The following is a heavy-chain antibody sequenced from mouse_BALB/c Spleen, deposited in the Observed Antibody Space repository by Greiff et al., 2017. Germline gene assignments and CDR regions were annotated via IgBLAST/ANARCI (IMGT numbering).Heavy chain of an antibody. J-gene: IGHJ4*01. D-gene: IGHD2-1*01. CDR2: IDPANGNT. V-gene: IGHV14-3*02. CDR3: ARSFTGYYGSDYYAMDY. Sequence: EVKLQESGAELVKPGASVKLSCTASGFNIKDTYMHWVKQRPEQGLEWIGRIDPANGNTKYDPKFQGKATITADTSSNTAYLQLSSLTSEDTAVYYCARSFTGYYGSDYYAMDYWGQGTSVTVSS. CDR1: GFNIKDTY.